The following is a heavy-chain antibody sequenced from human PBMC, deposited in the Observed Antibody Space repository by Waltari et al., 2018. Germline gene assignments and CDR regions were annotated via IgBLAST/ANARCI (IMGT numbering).Heavy chain of an antibody. J-gene: IGHJ5*01. D-gene: IGHD6-13*01. CDR2: ISYDGSNT. CDR3: VETPGIATSAFAS. CDR1: GFTFKNYA. Sequence: QVQLVESGGGVVQPGRSLRLSCAASGFTFKNYAMHWVRQAPGKGLEWLAVISYDGSNTYYADSVKGRFTISRDNSRDTLYLQMSSLRVEDTAVYYCVETPGIATSAFASWGQGTLVTVSS. V-gene: IGHV3-30-3*01.